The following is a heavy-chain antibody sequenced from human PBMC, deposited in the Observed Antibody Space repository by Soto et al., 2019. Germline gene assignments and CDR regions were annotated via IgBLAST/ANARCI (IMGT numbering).Heavy chain of an antibody. D-gene: IGHD2-2*01. Sequence: QVQLVQSGAEVKKPGSSVKVSCKASGGTFSSYAISWVRQAPGQGLEWMGGIIPISETTNYAQKFQGRVTITADESNSTAYMELSSLRSEDTAVYHCARSQGSSTSLEIYYYYYYGMDVWGQGTTVTVSS. CDR1: GGTFSSYA. CDR3: ARSQGSSTSLEIYYYYYYGMDV. CDR2: IIPISETT. J-gene: IGHJ6*02. V-gene: IGHV1-69*01.